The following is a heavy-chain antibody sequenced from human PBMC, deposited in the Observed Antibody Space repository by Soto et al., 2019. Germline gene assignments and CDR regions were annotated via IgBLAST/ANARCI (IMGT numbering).Heavy chain of an antibody. Sequence: QVQLVQSGAEVKKPGASVKVSCKASGYTFTSYGISWVRQAPGQGLEWMGWISAYNGNTNYAQKLQGRVTMTTDTSTSTAYMELRSLRSDDTAVYCCARAGPHLYEPDSSGRSGGDYWGQGTLVTVSS. D-gene: IGHD6-19*01. CDR3: ARAGPHLYEPDSSGRSGGDY. J-gene: IGHJ4*02. CDR1: GYTFTSYG. CDR2: ISAYNGNT. V-gene: IGHV1-18*01.